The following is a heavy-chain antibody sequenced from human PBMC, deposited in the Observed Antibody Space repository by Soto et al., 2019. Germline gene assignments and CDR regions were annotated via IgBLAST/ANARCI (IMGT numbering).Heavy chain of an antibody. D-gene: IGHD2-2*01. CDR2: ISYDGSNK. J-gene: IGHJ4*02. CDR1: GFTFSSYA. CDR3: ARDSWGIVVVPAAVDY. Sequence: QVQLVESGGGVVQPGRSLRLSCAASGFTFSSYAMHWVRQAPGKGLEWVAVISYDGSNKYYADSVKGRFTISRDNSKNTLYLQMNSLRAEDTAVYYCARDSWGIVVVPAAVDYWGQGTLVTVSS. V-gene: IGHV3-30-3*01.